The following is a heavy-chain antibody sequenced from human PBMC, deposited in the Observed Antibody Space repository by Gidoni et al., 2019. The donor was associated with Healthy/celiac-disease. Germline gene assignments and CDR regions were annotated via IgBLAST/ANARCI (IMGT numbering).Heavy chain of an antibody. Sequence: QVQLLQSGAEVKQPGASVKVSFKDSGYTFTSYRISWVRQAPGQGREWQGWTSAYNGNTNYAQKLKGRVTMTTDTSTSTAYMELRSLRSDDTAVYYCARVKVLWFGESDYWGQGTLVTVSS. CDR3: ARVKVLWFGESDY. V-gene: IGHV1-18*01. D-gene: IGHD3-10*01. CDR2: TSAYNGNT. J-gene: IGHJ4*02. CDR1: GYTFTSYR.